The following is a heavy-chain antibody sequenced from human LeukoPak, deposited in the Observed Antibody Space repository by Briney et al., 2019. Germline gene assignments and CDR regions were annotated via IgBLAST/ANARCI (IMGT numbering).Heavy chain of an antibody. CDR2: IYYSGST. Sequence: SETLSLTCTVSGGSISSYYWSWIRQPPGKGLEWIGYIYYSGSTNYNPSLKSRVTVSVDTSKSQFSLKLSSVTAADTAIYYCARGGYYGSGNDFRFDPWGQGTLVTVSS. J-gene: IGHJ5*02. D-gene: IGHD3-10*01. CDR3: ARGGYYGSGNDFRFDP. CDR1: GGSISSYY. V-gene: IGHV4-59*01.